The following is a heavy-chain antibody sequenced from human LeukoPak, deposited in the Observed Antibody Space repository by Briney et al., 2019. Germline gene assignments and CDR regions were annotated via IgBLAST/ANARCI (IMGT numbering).Heavy chain of an antibody. CDR3: ARAAGNY. Sequence: SETLSLTCTVSGGSISSYYWSWVRQPPGKGLEWIGYIYYSGSTNYNPSLKSRVTISVDTSKNQFSLKLSSVTAADTAVYYCARAAGNYWGQGTLVTVSS. V-gene: IGHV4-59*01. J-gene: IGHJ4*02. CDR1: GGSISSYY. CDR2: IYYSGST.